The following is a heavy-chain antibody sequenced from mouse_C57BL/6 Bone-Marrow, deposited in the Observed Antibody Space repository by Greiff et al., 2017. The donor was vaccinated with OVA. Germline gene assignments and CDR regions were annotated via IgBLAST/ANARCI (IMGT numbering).Heavy chain of an antibody. CDR3: ARPHYDY. D-gene: IGHD2-4*01. CDR1: GFTFSSYG. Sequence: EVNVVESGGDLVKPGGSLKLSCAASGFTFSSYGMSWVRQTPDKRLEWVGTISSGGSYTYYPDSVKGRFTISRDNAKNTLYLQMGSLKSEDTAMYYCARPHYDYWGQGTLVTVSA. J-gene: IGHJ3*01. CDR2: ISSGGSYT. V-gene: IGHV5-6*01.